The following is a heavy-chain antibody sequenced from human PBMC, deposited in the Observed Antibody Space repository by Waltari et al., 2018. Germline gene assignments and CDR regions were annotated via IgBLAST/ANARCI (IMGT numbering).Heavy chain of an antibody. CDR2: INHSGST. CDR3: ARGLPEVYDFWSGYYSNWFDP. CDR1: GGSFSGYY. J-gene: IGHJ5*02. V-gene: IGHV4-34*01. D-gene: IGHD3-3*01. Sequence: QVQLQQWGAGLLKPSETLSLTCAVSGGSFSGYYWSWIRQPPGKGLEWIGEINHSGSTNYNPSLKSRVTISVDTSKNQFSLKLSSVTAADTAVYYCARGLPEVYDFWSGYYSNWFDPWGQGTLVTVSS.